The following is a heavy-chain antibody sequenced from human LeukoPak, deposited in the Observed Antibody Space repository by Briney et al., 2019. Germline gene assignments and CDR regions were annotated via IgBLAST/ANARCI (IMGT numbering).Heavy chain of an antibody. CDR2: ISGTATTT. Sequence: GGSLRLSCAAEGFTFGSSAMNWVRQAPGKGLEWVSTISGTATTTYYADSVKGRFTISRDNSEDMLYLQMNSLRAEDTAVYFCAKGEDYGEYHHWGQGTLVTVSS. V-gene: IGHV3-23*01. J-gene: IGHJ5*02. D-gene: IGHD4-17*01. CDR1: GFTFGSSA. CDR3: AKGEDYGEYHH.